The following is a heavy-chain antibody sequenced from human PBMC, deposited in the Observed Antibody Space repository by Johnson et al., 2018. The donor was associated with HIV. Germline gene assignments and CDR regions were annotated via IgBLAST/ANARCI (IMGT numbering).Heavy chain of an antibody. J-gene: IGHJ3*02. CDR1: GFTFSSSY. D-gene: IGHD3-10*01. CDR3: ARGPVMVRGVTDAFDI. Sequence: VQLVESGGGVVQPGGSLRLSCAASGFTFSSSYMSWVRQAPGKGLEWVSVIYSGGNTYYADSVKGRFTISRDNSKNTLYLQMNSLRAEDTAVYYCARGPVMVRGVTDAFDIWGQGTMVTVSS. CDR2: IYSGGNT. V-gene: IGHV3-66*01.